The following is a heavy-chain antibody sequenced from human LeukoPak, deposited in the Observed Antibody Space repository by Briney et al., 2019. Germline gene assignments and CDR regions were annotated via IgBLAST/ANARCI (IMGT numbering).Heavy chain of an antibody. D-gene: IGHD5-18*01. J-gene: IGHJ4*02. CDR3: AKAEGIYSYASGY. CDR1: VFTFSSYG. V-gene: IGHV3-30*02. Sequence: GGSLRLSCAACVFTFSSYGMHWVRQPPGKGLEWVAFIRYDGSNKYYADSVKGRFTISRDNSTNTLYLQMNSLRAEDTAVYYCAKAEGIYSYASGYWGQGTLVTVSS. CDR2: IRYDGSNK.